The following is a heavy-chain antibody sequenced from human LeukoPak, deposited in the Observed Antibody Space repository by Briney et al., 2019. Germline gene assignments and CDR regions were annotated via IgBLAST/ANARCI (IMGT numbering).Heavy chain of an antibody. CDR1: GFTFSGSA. CDR3: ARSDNLDY. D-gene: IGHD1-1*01. J-gene: IGHJ4*02. Sequence: QPGGSLRLSCAASGFTFSGSAMILVRQAPGKGLEWVSAISDSGANTYYADSVKGRFTISRDNAKNTVYLQMNSLRAEDTAVYYCARSDNLDYWGQGTLVTVSS. CDR2: ISDSGANT. V-gene: IGHV3-23*01.